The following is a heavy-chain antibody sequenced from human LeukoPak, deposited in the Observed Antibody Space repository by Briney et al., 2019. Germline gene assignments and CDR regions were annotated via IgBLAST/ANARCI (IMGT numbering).Heavy chain of an antibody. V-gene: IGHV4-34*01. D-gene: IGHD6-13*01. CDR2: INHSGST. Sequence: SETLSLTCAVYGGSFSGYYWSWIRQPPGKGLEWIGEINHSGSTNCNPSLKSRITISVDTSKNQFSLKLSSVTAADTALYYCARGGSSWGVIDYWGQGTLVTVSS. J-gene: IGHJ4*02. CDR1: GGSFSGYY. CDR3: ARGGSSWGVIDY.